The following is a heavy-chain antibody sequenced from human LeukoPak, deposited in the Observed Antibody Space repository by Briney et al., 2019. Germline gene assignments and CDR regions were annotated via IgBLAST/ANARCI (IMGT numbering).Heavy chain of an antibody. V-gene: IGHV3-21*01. Sequence: GGSLRLSCAASGFTFSSYSMNWVRQAPGKGLEWVSSISSSSSYIYYADSVKGRFTISRDNAKNSLYLQMNSLGAEDTAVYYCARAREQQLNGMDVWGRGTTVTVSS. CDR1: GFTFSSYS. J-gene: IGHJ6*02. CDR2: ISSSSSYI. CDR3: ARAREQQLNGMDV. D-gene: IGHD6-13*01.